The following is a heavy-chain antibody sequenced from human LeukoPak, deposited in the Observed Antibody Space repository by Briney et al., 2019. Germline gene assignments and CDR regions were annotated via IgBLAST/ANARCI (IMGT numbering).Heavy chain of an antibody. J-gene: IGHJ4*02. V-gene: IGHV3-11*01. D-gene: IGHD6-6*01. CDR3: ARLRSSSYYFDY. CDR2: ISSSAINI. Sequence: PGGFLRLTCAASGFTFSDYYMSWIRQAPGKGLEWVSFISSSAINIYYADSVKGRFTISRDSAKDSLYLQMNSLRAEDTAVYYCARLRSSSYYFDYWGQGTLVTASS. CDR1: GFTFSDYY.